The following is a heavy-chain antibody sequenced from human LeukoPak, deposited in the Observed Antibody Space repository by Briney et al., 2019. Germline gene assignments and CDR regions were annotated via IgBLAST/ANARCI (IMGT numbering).Heavy chain of an antibody. J-gene: IGHJ5*02. CDR1: GGSISSYY. CDR2: IYYSGST. Sequence: SETLSLTCTVSGGSISSYYWSWIRQTPGKGLEWIGYIYYSGSTNYNPSLKSRVTISVDTSKNQFSLKLSSVTAADTAVYYCAREMYSSSWYVGWFDPWGQGTLVTVSS. CDR3: AREMYSSSWYVGWFDP. V-gene: IGHV4-59*01. D-gene: IGHD6-13*01.